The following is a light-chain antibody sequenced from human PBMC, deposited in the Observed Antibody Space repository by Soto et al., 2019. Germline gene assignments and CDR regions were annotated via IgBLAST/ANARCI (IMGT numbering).Light chain of an antibody. V-gene: IGLV1-40*01. CDR1: SSNIGPSFD. Sequence: QSVLTQPPSVSGAPGQRVIISCTGSSSNIGPSFDVHWYRQLPGTAPKLLIYGNTNRPSGVPDRFSGAKSGTSASLAITGLQAEDEADYYCQSYDSSLSGVLFGGGTKLTVL. CDR2: GNT. CDR3: QSYDSSLSGVL. J-gene: IGLJ2*01.